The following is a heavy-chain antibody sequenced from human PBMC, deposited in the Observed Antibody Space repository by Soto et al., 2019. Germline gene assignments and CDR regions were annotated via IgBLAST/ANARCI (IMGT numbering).Heavy chain of an antibody. J-gene: IGHJ4*02. CDR2: IYWDDDK. CDR3: AQSSGWFTGGDY. V-gene: IGHV2-5*02. D-gene: IGHD6-19*01. CDR1: GFSLSTSGVG. Sequence: QITLKESGPTLVKPTQTLTLTCTFSGFSLSTSGVGVGWIRQPPGKALEWLALIYWDDDKRYSPSLKSRLTIPKDTSKNQVVLTMTNMDPVDTATYYCAQSSGWFTGGDYWGQGTLVTVSS.